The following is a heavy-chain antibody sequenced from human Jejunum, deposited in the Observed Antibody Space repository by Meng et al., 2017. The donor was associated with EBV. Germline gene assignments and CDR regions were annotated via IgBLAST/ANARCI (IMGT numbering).Heavy chain of an antibody. V-gene: IGHV4-34*01. CDR1: GGSFGGYF. Sequence: VQLQQWGAGLLKPSETLSLTCAVSGGSFGGYFWTWIRQAPRKGLEWIGEINQVGSTNYNPSLKSRVTISVDTSNIQFSLKVTSVTAADTAVYYCARSGAIIGVQGAPDYWGQGTLVTVSS. D-gene: IGHD3-3*01. CDR2: INQVGST. CDR3: ARSGAIIGVQGAPDY. J-gene: IGHJ4*02.